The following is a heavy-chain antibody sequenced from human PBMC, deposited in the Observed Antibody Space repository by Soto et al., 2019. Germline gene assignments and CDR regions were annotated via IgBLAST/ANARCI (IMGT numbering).Heavy chain of an antibody. Sequence: QVQLQQWGAGLLKPSETLSLTCGVYGGSFSGYYWSWIRQSPEKGLEWIGEINHRGSTNYNPSLKSRVTMSLDTSKIQFSLKLISVPAADTAVYYCARGRITVTTHFDYWGQGTLVTVSS. J-gene: IGHJ4*02. CDR1: GGSFSGYY. V-gene: IGHV4-34*01. CDR3: ARGRITVTTHFDY. CDR2: INHRGST. D-gene: IGHD4-17*01.